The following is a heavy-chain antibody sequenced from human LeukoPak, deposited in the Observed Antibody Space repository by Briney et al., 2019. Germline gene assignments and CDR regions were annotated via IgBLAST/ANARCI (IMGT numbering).Heavy chain of an antibody. V-gene: IGHV3-11*04. CDR1: GFTFSDYY. J-gene: IGHJ5*02. CDR2: ISSSGSTI. CDR3: ARDRGPDSSGWYGNWFDP. D-gene: IGHD6-19*01. Sequence: GGSLRLSCAASGFTFSDYYMSWIRQAPGKGLEWVSYISSSGSTIYYADSVKGRFTISRGNAKNSLYLQMNSLRAEDTAVYYCARDRGPDSSGWYGNWFDPWGQGTLVTVSS.